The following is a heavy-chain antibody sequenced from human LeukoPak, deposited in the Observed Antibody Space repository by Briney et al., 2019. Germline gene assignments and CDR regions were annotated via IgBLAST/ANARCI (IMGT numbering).Heavy chain of an antibody. Sequence: GGSLRLSCAASGFTFSNYDMHWVRQPTGKGLEWVAAIAIGGETYYPASVEGRFTISRENAKNSFCLQMNSLRAGDTAVYYCARAHVGAGLAFDIWGQGTMVTVSS. J-gene: IGHJ3*02. CDR3: ARAHVGAGLAFDI. CDR1: GFTFSNYD. V-gene: IGHV3-13*01. CDR2: IAIGGET. D-gene: IGHD1-26*01.